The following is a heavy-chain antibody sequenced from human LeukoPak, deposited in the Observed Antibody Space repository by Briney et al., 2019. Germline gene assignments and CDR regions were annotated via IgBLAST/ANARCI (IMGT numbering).Heavy chain of an antibody. CDR3: ARDGEYYDNSGHPLSPFDS. V-gene: IGHV4-59*01. CDR1: GGSISSYY. Sequence: SETLSLTCTVSGGSISSYYWSWIRQPPGKGLEWIGYIYYSGSTNYNPSLKSRVTISVDTSKNQFYLKLSSVTAADTAVYYCARDGEYYDNSGHPLSPFDSWGQGILVTVSS. J-gene: IGHJ4*02. D-gene: IGHD3-22*01. CDR2: IYYSGST.